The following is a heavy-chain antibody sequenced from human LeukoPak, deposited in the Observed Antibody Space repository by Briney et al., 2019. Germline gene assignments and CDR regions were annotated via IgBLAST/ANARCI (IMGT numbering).Heavy chain of an antibody. CDR1: GFTFSSYS. CDR3: ASEAFFDY. J-gene: IGHJ4*02. Sequence: GGSLRLSCAASGFTFSSYSMNWVRQAPGKGLEWVSYISSSSSYIYYADLVKGRFTISRDNAKNSLYLQMNSLRAEDTAVYYCASEAFFDYWGQGTLATVSS. V-gene: IGHV3-21*05. CDR2: ISSSSSYI.